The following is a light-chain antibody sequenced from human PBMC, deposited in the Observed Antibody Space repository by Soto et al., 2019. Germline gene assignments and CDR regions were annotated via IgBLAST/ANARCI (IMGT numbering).Light chain of an antibody. J-gene: IGKJ1*01. Sequence: EIVLTQSPGTLSLSPGDRATLSCRASQSVSSSYLAWHQQKPGQAPRLLIYGASSRATGIPDRFSGSGSGTDFTLTISRLEPEDFAVYYCQQYGSSLPWTFGQGTKVEIK. CDR1: QSVSSSY. CDR2: GAS. V-gene: IGKV3-20*01. CDR3: QQYGSSLPWT.